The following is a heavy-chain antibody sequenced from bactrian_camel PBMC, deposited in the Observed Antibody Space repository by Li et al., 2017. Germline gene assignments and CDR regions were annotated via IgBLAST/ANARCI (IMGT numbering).Heavy chain of an antibody. D-gene: IGHD2*01. Sequence: HVQLVESGGGLVQPGGSLRLSCVASGYDVSRGYMAWFRQAPGKEREGVAIIYTSGSTFYADSVKGRFTISQDNASKTVVLQMNSLEPEDTAMYYCGVYDAYGGRYSFREDFYDYWGPGTQVTVS. CDR2: IYTSGST. CDR3: GVYDAYGGRYSFREDFYDY. V-gene: IGHV3S53*01. J-gene: IGHJ4*01. CDR1: GYDVSRGY.